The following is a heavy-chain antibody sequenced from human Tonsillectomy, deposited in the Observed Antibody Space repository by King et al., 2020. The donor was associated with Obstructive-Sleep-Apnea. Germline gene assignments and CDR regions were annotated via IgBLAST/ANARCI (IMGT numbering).Heavy chain of an antibody. CDR3: VKGQQWLVQFGNWFDP. Sequence: VQLVESGGGLVQPGGSLRLSCSASGFTFSSYAMHWVRQAPGKGLEYVSAISSNGGSTYYADSVKGRFTISRDNSKNTLYLQMSSLRAEDTAVYYCVKGQQWLVQFGNWFDPWGQGTLVTVSS. V-gene: IGHV3-64D*06. D-gene: IGHD6-19*01. CDR2: ISSNGGST. CDR1: GFTFSSYA. J-gene: IGHJ5*02.